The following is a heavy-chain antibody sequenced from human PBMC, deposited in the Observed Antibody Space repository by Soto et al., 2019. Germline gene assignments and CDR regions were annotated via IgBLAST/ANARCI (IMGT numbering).Heavy chain of an antibody. CDR3: AKAPYSGRYYYFDL. Sequence: GGSLRLSCAASGFTFSSYAMTWVRQAPGKGLEWVSAMTGSGGGTYYADSVKGRFTISRDNFKNTVDLQMTNLRAEDTDVYYCAKAPYSGRYYYFDLWGRGTLVTVSS. D-gene: IGHD1-26*01. CDR2: MTGSGGGT. CDR1: GFTFSSYA. V-gene: IGHV3-23*01. J-gene: IGHJ2*01.